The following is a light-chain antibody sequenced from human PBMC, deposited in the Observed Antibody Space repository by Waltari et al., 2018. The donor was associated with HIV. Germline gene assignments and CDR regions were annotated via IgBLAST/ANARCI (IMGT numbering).Light chain of an antibody. CDR2: GAS. J-gene: IGKJ2*01. V-gene: IGKV3-20*01. CDR1: QSLSSTY. CDR3: QQYDNSPYT. Sequence: EIVLTQSPGTLSLSPGERATLSCRASQSLSSTYLAWYQQKPGQAPRLLIYGASNRATAIPDRFSGSGSETDFTLSISRLEPEDFAVYYCQQYDNSPYTFGQGTKLEIK.